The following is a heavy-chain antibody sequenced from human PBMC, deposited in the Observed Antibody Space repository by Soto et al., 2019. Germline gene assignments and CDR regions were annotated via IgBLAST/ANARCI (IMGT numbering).Heavy chain of an antibody. D-gene: IGHD6-13*01. J-gene: IGHJ4*02. CDR2: ISWNSGSI. CDR3: VKDKWYNITWYLYY. Sequence: PRGSLILSGAASGFTFDDYAMHWVRQAPGKGLEWVASISWNSGSIGYAASVKGRFTISRDNAKNSLSLQMNSLRPEDTALYYCVKDKWYNITWYLYYWGQGTLVTVSS. V-gene: IGHV3-9*01. CDR1: GFTFDDYA.